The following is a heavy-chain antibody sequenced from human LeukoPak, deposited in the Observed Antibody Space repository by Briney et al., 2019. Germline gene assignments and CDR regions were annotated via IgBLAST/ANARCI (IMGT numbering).Heavy chain of an antibody. CDR2: IFYSGST. CDR1: GDSISSYY. D-gene: IGHD5-18*01. Sequence: PSETLSLTCTVSGDSISSYYWTWIRQPPGKGLEWIGYIFYSGSTNYNPSLKSRVTISVDTSKNQFSLNLTSVTAADTAVYYCARSLRYSYGYMDYWGQGTLVTVSS. CDR3: ARSLRYSYGYMDY. V-gene: IGHV4-59*01. J-gene: IGHJ4*02.